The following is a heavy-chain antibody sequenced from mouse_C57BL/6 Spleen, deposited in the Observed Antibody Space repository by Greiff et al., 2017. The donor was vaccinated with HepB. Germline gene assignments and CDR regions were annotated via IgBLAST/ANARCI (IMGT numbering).Heavy chain of an antibody. CDR1: GFTFSDYY. CDR2: ISNGGGST. J-gene: IGHJ4*01. CDR3: ARHGRYYYAMDY. Sequence: EVQLVESGGGLVQPGGSLKLSCAASGFTFSDYYMYWVRQTPEKRLEWVAYISNGGGSTYYPDTVKGRFTISRDNAKNTLYLQMSRLKSEDTAMYYCARHGRYYYAMDYWGQGTSVTVSS. V-gene: IGHV5-12*01.